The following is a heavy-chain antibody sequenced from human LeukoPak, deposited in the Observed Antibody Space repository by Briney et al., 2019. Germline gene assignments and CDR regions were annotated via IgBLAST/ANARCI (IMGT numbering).Heavy chain of an antibody. CDR3: AREGGSAYYYDSSGYPTAPHAFDI. J-gene: IGHJ3*02. V-gene: IGHV4-59*01. Sequence: TSETLSLTCAVSGGSISSYYWSWIRQPPGKGLEWIGYIYYSGSTNYNPSLKSRVTISVDTSKNQFSLKLSSVTAADTAVYYCAREGGSAYYYDSSGYPTAPHAFDIWGQGTMVTVSS. CDR1: GGSISSYY. D-gene: IGHD3-22*01. CDR2: IYYSGST.